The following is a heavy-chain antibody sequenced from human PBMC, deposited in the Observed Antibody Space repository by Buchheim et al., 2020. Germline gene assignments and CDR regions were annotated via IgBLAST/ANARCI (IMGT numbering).Heavy chain of an antibody. D-gene: IGHD3-22*01. CDR1: GGSFSGYY. Sequence: QVQLQQWGAGLLKPSETLSLTCAVYGGSFSGYYWRWIRQPPGKGLEWIGEINHSGSTNYNPSLKSRVTISVDTSKNQFSLMLSSVTAADTAVYYCARFLRDDSSGYPLTGEYYFDYWGQGTL. V-gene: IGHV4-34*01. CDR3: ARFLRDDSSGYPLTGEYYFDY. J-gene: IGHJ4*02. CDR2: INHSGST.